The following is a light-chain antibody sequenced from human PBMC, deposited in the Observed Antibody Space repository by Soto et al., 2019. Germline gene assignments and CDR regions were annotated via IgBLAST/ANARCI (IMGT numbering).Light chain of an antibody. CDR1: QSISTW. Sequence: DIQMTQSPSTLSASVGDRVTFTCRASQSISTWLAWYQQKPGKAPKLLIYKASSLEGGVPSRFSGGGSGTDFNITISTLQPDDFATYYCQKYNTYPLTFGGGTTVEIK. CDR2: KAS. J-gene: IGKJ4*01. V-gene: IGKV1-5*03. CDR3: QKYNTYPLT.